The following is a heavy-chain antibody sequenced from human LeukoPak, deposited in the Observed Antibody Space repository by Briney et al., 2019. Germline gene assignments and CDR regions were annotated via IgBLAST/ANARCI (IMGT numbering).Heavy chain of an antibody. J-gene: IGHJ4*02. Sequence: PSETLSLTCTVSGGSISTSNYYWGWIRQPPGKGLVWIGNIFYSGSTYYSPSLRSRVTISLDTSRNQFPLKLNSVTAADTAVYYCARPYGSGSYYRRPPGYWGQGSLVTVSS. CDR1: GGSISTSNYY. V-gene: IGHV4-39*06. D-gene: IGHD3-10*01. CDR2: IFYSGST. CDR3: ARPYGSGSYYRRPPGY.